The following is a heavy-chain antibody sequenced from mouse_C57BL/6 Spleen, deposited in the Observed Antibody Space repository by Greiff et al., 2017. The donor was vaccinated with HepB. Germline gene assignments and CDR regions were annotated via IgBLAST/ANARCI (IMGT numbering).Heavy chain of an antibody. Sequence: EVQLQQSGPELVKPGASVKISCKASGYTFTDYYMNWVKQSHGKSLEWIGDINPNNGGTSYNQKFKGKATLTVDKSSSTAYMELRSLTSEDSAVYYCARRTTVVADYAMDYWGQGTSVTVSS. CDR2: INPNNGGT. CDR1: GYTFTDYY. J-gene: IGHJ4*01. D-gene: IGHD1-1*01. CDR3: ARRTTVVADYAMDY. V-gene: IGHV1-26*01.